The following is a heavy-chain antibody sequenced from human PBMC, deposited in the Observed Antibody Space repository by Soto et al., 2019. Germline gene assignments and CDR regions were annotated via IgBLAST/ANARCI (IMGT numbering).Heavy chain of an antibody. CDR1: GYSFTSYW. CDR2: IYPGDSDT. V-gene: IGHV5-51*01. D-gene: IGHD4-17*01. CDR3: ARPRGTPDCGDRLYYFDY. J-gene: IGHJ4*02. Sequence: GESLKISCKGSGYSFTSYWIGWVRQMPGKGLEWMGIIYPGDSDTRYSPSFQGQVTISADKSISTAYLQWSSLKASDTAMYYCARPRGTPDCGDRLYYFDYWGQGTLVTV.